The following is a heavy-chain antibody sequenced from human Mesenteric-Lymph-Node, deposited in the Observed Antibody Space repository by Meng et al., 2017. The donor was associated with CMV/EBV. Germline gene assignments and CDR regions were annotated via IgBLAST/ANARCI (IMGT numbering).Heavy chain of an antibody. J-gene: IGHJ6*02. Sequence: GGSLRLSCAASGFTVSANFMSWVRQAPGKGLEWVSVIYSGGSTYYADSVKGRFTISRDNSKNTLSPQMNSLRVEDTAVFYCARDLGPMGMDVWGQGTTVTVSS. D-gene: IGHD2-2*01. V-gene: IGHV3-66*02. CDR3: ARDLGPMGMDV. CDR1: GFTVSANF. CDR2: IYSGGST.